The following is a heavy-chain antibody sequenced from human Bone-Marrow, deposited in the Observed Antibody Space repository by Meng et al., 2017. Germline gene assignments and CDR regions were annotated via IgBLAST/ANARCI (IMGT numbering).Heavy chain of an antibody. V-gene: IGHV4-39*07. D-gene: IGHD2-15*01. CDR3: ATLGYCSGGSCYPNTIDY. CDR1: SSYS. J-gene: IGHJ4*02. Sequence: SSYSMNWVRQAPGKGLEWIGSIYYSGSTYYNPSLKSRVTISVDTSKSQFSLKLSSVTAADTAVYYCATLGYCSGGSCYPNTIDYWGQGTLVTVSS. CDR2: IYYSGST.